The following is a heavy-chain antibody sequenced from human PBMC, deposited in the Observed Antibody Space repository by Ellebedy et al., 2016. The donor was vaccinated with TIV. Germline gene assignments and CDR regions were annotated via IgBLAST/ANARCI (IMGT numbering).Heavy chain of an antibody. CDR1: GGSFSGYY. Sequence: SETLSLTXAVYGGSFSGYYWTWIRQPAGKGLEWIGRIYASGSTDDNPSLKSRVTMSIDTSKNQFSLKLSSVTAADTAVYFCAKSMAGHTDAVDVWGQGTVVTVSS. D-gene: IGHD6-6*01. CDR2: IYASGST. V-gene: IGHV4-59*10. J-gene: IGHJ3*01. CDR3: AKSMAGHTDAVDV.